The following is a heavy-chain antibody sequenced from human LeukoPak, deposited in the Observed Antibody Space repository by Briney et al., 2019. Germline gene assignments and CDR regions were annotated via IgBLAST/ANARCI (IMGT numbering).Heavy chain of an antibody. CDR3: AKANWVSNADAVW. CDR1: GFSFSNYA. V-gene: IGHV3-23*01. CDR2: ITGGGET. Sequence: GGSLRLSCAASGFSFSNYAMSWVRQAPARGPEWVSSITGGGETFYADSVKGRFTLSRDDSRTRVYLQLNNLRVEDTAIYYCAKANWVSNADAVWWGQGTQVTVSS. D-gene: IGHD1-1*01. J-gene: IGHJ4*02.